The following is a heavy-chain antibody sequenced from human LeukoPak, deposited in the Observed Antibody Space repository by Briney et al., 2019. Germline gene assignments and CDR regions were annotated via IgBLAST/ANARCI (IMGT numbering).Heavy chain of an antibody. J-gene: IGHJ3*02. D-gene: IGHD2-15*01. Sequence: GGSLGLSCAASGFTFSDYYMSWIRRAPGKGLEWVSYISSSGSTIYYADSVKGRFTISRDNAKNSLYLQVNSLRAEDTAVYYCARDKGCSGGSCYSTDAFDIWGQGTMVTVSS. V-gene: IGHV3-11*01. CDR2: ISSSGSTI. CDR1: GFTFSDYY. CDR3: ARDKGCSGGSCYSTDAFDI.